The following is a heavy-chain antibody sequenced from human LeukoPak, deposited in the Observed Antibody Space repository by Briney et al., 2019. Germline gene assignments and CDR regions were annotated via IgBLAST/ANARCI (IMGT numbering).Heavy chain of an antibody. Sequence: SETLSLTRTVSGGSISTYYWSWIRQPPGKGLEWIGYIYCRGYTNYNPSLKSRVTISLDASKNQFSLKLSFVTAADTAVYYCARGGKRRLDYWGQGTLVTVSS. J-gene: IGHJ4*02. CDR1: GGSISTYY. CDR2: IYCRGYT. CDR3: ARGGKRRLDY. V-gene: IGHV4-59*01. D-gene: IGHD3-16*01.